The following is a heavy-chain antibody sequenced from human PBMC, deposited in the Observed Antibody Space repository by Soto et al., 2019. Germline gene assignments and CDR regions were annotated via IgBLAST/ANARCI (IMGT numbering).Heavy chain of an antibody. D-gene: IGHD5-18*01. V-gene: IGHV3-30*03. CDR2: ISYDGSLQ. J-gene: IGHJ4*02. CDR1: GFAFSSYG. CDR3: VSDRGYGHASVPYS. Sequence: QAQLVESGGGVVQPGRSLRLSCAASGFAFSSYGMHWVRQAPGTGLEWVEVISYDGSLQYYADSVKGRFTISRDNAKNMVLLQMSSLRAEDTAVYYCVSDRGYGHASVPYSWGQGTLVSVSS.